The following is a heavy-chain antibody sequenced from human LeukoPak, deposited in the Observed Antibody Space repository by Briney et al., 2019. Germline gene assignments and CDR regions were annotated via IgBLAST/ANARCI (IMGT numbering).Heavy chain of an antibody. Sequence: GGSLRLSCAASGFTFSSSAMSWVRQAPGKGLEWVSAISNNGGYTYYADSVQGRFTISRDNSKNTLYLQMNSLRAEDTAVYYCATSDRTAFGAFDIWGQGTMVTVSS. CDR2: ISNNGGYT. D-gene: IGHD2-21*02. V-gene: IGHV3-23*01. J-gene: IGHJ3*02. CDR1: GFTFSSSA. CDR3: ATSDRTAFGAFDI.